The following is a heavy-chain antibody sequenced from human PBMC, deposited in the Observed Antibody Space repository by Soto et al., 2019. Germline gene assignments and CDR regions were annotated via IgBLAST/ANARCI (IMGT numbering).Heavy chain of an antibody. Sequence: QVQLQESGPGLVKPSETLSLTCTVSGGSISSYYWSWIRQPPGKGLEGIGYIYYSGSTNYNPSLKWRVAIAVDTSKNHFSLKLSSVTAADTAVYYCARVRWTVAGPGHFDYWGQGTLVTVSS. CDR2: IYYSGST. CDR3: ARVRWTVAGPGHFDY. CDR1: GGSISSYY. V-gene: IGHV4-59*01. D-gene: IGHD6-19*01. J-gene: IGHJ4*02.